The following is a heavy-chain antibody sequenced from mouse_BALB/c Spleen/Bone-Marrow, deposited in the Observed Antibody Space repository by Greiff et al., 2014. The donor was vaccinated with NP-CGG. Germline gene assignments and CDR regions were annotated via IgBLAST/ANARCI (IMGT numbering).Heavy chain of an antibody. CDR1: GFTFSDYY. CDR3: ARDRRITTATYAMDY. D-gene: IGHD1-2*01. V-gene: IGHV5-4*02. J-gene: IGHJ4*01. CDR2: ISDGGSYT. Sequence: VQLKESGGGLVKPGGSLKISCEASGFTFSDYYMYWVRQTPGKRLEWVATISDGGSYTYYPDSVKGRFAISRDNAKKNLYLQMSSLKSEDTAMYYCARDRRITTATYAMDYWGQGTSVTVSS.